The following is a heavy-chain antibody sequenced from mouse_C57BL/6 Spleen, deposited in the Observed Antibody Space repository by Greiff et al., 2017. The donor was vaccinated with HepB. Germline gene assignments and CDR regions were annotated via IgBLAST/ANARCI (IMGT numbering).Heavy chain of an antibody. CDR1: GFTFSDYG. D-gene: IGHD1-1*01. J-gene: IGHJ3*01. Sequence: DVMLVESGGGLVKPGGSLKLSCAATGFTFSDYGMHWVRQAQEKGLEWVAYISSGSSTIYYADTVKGRFTISRDKAKNTLCLQMTSLRSEDTAMYYCARNGYDGSSYEFAYWGQGTLVTVSA. V-gene: IGHV5-17*01. CDR2: ISSGSSTI. CDR3: ARNGYDGSSYEFAY.